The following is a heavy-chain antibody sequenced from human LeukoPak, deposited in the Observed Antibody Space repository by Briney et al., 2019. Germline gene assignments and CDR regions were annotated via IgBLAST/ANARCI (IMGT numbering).Heavy chain of an antibody. CDR3: AKEPDLWFGEYYFDY. CDR2: IRYDGSNK. CDR1: GFTFSSYG. Sequence: GGSLRLSCAASGFTFSSYGMHWVRQAPGKGLEWVAFIRYDGSNKYYADSVKGRFTISRDNSKNTLYLQMNSLTAEDTAVYYCAKEPDLWFGEYYFDYWGQGTLVTVSS. D-gene: IGHD3-10*01. J-gene: IGHJ4*02. V-gene: IGHV3-30*02.